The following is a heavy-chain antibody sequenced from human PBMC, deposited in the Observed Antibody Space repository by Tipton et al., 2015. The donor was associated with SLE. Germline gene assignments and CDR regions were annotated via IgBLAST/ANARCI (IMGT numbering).Heavy chain of an antibody. D-gene: IGHD3-9*01. V-gene: IGHV3-30*18. CDR3: AKDLRYFDWFHQFDI. CDR2: ISYDGSNK. Sequence: QLVQSGGGVVQPGRSLRLSCAASGFTFSSYGMHWVRQAPGKGLEWVAVISYDGSNKYYADSVKGRFTISRDNSKNTLYLQMNSLRAEDTAVYYGAKDLRYFDWFHQFDIWGQGTMVTVSS. J-gene: IGHJ3*02. CDR1: GFTFSSYG.